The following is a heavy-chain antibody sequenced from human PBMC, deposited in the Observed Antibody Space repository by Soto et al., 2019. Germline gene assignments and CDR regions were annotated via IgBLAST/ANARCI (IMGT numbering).Heavy chain of an antibody. CDR2: ISGSGGST. V-gene: IGHV3-23*01. J-gene: IGHJ4*02. D-gene: IGHD6-25*01. CDR3: AKDRVRAGMAPDCFDY. CDR1: GFTSSSYV. Sequence: EVQLLESGGALVQPGGSLRLSCTASGFTSSSYVMSWVRQAPGKGLEWVSSISGSGGSTYYADSVKGRFTISRDNSKNTMSLQMNSLRVDDTAVYYCAKDRVRAGMAPDCFDYWGQGTLVTVSS.